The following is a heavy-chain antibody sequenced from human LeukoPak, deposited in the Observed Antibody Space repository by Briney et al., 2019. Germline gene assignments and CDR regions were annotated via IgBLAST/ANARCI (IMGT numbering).Heavy chain of an antibody. CDR2: ISSSSSYI. CDR3: ARDRYSGYGAFDY. J-gene: IGHJ4*02. Sequence: GGSLRLSCAASGFTFSSYSMNWVRQAPGKGLESVSSISSSSSYIYYADSVKGRFTISRDNAKNSLYLQMNSLRAEDTAVYYCARDRYSGYGAFDYWGQGTLVTVSS. CDR1: GFTFSSYS. D-gene: IGHD5-12*01. V-gene: IGHV3-21*01.